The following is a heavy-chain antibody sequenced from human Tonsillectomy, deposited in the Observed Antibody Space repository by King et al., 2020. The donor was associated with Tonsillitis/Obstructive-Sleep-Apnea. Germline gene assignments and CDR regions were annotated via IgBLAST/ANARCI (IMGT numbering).Heavy chain of an antibody. CDR3: ALLASSSSYYYHCIDV. V-gene: IGHV4-39*01. CDR2: IYYNGST. Sequence: LQLQESGPGLVKPSETLSLTCTVSGGSISSSSYYRGWIRQPPGKGLEGIGSIYYNGSTYYNPSLKSRVPISVDTAKNKFSLKLSTVTAADAALYYCALLASSSSYYYHCIDVWGQGTTVTVSS. D-gene: IGHD6-6*01. J-gene: IGHJ6*02. CDR1: GGSISSSSYY.